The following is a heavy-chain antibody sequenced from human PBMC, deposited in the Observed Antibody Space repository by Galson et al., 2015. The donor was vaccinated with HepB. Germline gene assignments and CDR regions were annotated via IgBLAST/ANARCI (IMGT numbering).Heavy chain of an antibody. CDR3: ARDSRLQLHLNNYYSYGMDV. J-gene: IGHJ6*02. CDR2: VSGYDGSA. D-gene: IGHD5-24*01. CDR1: GYDFNKYG. Sequence: SVKVSCKASGYDFNKYGLSWVRQAPGQGLEWMGWVSGYDGSANYSPKFQARVTMTTQTSTGTAFMEMRSLRSDGTAIYFCARDSRLQLHLNNYYSYGMDVWGQGTAVVVS. V-gene: IGHV1-18*04.